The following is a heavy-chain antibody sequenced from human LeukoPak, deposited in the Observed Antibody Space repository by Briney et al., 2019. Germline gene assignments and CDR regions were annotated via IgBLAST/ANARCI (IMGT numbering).Heavy chain of an antibody. Sequence: PSETLSLTCTVSGGSIRSSYYYWSWIRQPPGKGLEWIGEINHSGSTNYNPSLKSRVTISVDTSKNQFSLKLSSVTAADTAVYYCARERAAAGDFDYWGQGTLVTVSS. CDR1: GGSIRSSYYY. CDR3: ARERAAAGDFDY. D-gene: IGHD6-13*01. CDR2: INHSGST. V-gene: IGHV4-39*07. J-gene: IGHJ4*02.